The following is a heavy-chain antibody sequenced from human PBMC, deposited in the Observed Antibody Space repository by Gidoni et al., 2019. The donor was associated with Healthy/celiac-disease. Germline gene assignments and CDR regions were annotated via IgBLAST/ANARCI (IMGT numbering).Heavy chain of an antibody. D-gene: IGHD1-26*01. J-gene: IGHJ4*02. CDR3: ARLQWELYYFDY. Sequence: QLQLQESGPGLVKPSETLSLTCTVSGGSISSSSYYWGWIRQPPGKGLEWIGNIYYSGSTYYNPSLKSRVTISVDTSKNQFSLKLSSVTAADTAVYYCARLQWELYYFDYWGQGTLVTVSS. CDR1: GGSISSSSYY. V-gene: IGHV4-39*01. CDR2: IYYSGST.